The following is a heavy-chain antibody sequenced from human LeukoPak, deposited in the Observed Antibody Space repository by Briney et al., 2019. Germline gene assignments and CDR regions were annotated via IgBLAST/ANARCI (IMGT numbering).Heavy chain of an antibody. Sequence: GRSLRLSCAASGFTFDGYAMHWVRQAPGKGLEWVSGISWNSGSIGYADSVKGRFTISRDNAKNSLYLQMNSLRAEDMALYYCAKDRAIFGVGRAFDIWGQGTMVTVSS. J-gene: IGHJ3*02. V-gene: IGHV3-9*03. D-gene: IGHD3-3*01. CDR1: GFTFDGYA. CDR2: ISWNSGSI. CDR3: AKDRAIFGVGRAFDI.